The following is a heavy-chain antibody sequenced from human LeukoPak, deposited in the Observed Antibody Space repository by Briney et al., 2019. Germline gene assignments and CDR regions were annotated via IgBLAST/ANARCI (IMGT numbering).Heavy chain of an antibody. V-gene: IGHV1-2*02. CDR3: ARDRSSSTAYDAFDI. Sequence: ASVKVSCKASGYTFTGYYMHWVRQAPGQGLEWMGWSNPNSGDTNYAQKFQGRVTMTRDTSISTAYMELSRLRSDDTAVYYCARDRSSSTAYDAFDIWGQGTMVTVSS. J-gene: IGHJ3*02. CDR1: GYTFTGYY. CDR2: SNPNSGDT. D-gene: IGHD6-6*01.